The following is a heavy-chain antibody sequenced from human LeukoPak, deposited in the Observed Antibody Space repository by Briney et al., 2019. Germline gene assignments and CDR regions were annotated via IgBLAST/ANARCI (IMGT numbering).Heavy chain of an antibody. Sequence: ASVKVSCKAPGYTFTSYGISWVRQAPGQGLEWMGWISAYNGNTNYAQKLQGRVTMTTDTSTSTAYMELRSLRSDDTAVYYCARAYCSSTSCYRLDPWGQGTLVTVSP. V-gene: IGHV1-18*01. CDR1: GYTFTSYG. CDR3: ARAYCSSTSCYRLDP. J-gene: IGHJ5*02. CDR2: ISAYNGNT. D-gene: IGHD2-2*01.